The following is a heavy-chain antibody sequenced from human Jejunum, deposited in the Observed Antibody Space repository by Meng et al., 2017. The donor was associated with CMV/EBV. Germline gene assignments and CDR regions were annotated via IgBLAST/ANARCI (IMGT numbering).Heavy chain of an antibody. Sequence: AASGFTFSSYWLHWVRQVPGKGMVWVSRMNGDGNTTAYADSVQGRFTISRDNAQNTLYLQMNSLTAEDTGVYYCANTKYSGTEFDFWGQGTLVTVSS. D-gene: IGHD1-26*01. CDR1: GFTFSSYW. CDR3: ANTKYSGTEFDF. CDR2: MNGDGNTT. J-gene: IGHJ4*02. V-gene: IGHV3-74*01.